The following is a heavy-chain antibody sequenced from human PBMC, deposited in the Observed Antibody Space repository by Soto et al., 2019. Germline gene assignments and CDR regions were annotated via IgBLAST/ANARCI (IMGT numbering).Heavy chain of an antibody. CDR2: ISAYNGNT. D-gene: IGHD3-3*01. V-gene: IGHV1-18*04. J-gene: IGHJ4*02. CDR3: ARVDVLRFLEWLI. CDR1: CYTFTNYG. Sequence: VXSGKVCFKASCYTFTNYGISWVRQAPGQGLEWMGWISAYNGNTNYAQSLQGRVTMTTDTSTSTAYMELRSLRSDDTAVYYCARVDVLRFLEWLIWGQGTLVTVSS.